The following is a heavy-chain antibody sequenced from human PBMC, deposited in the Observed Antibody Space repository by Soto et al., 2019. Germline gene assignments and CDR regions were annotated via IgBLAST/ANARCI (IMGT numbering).Heavy chain of an antibody. Sequence: QVQLQQGGAGLVKPSETLSLTCAVYGGSLRNYNWTWIRQAPGKGLEWIGEINHSGDTNYDSSLESRVSISVDTTKTQCSLILYSGTGADTAVYYCARGRRHSHFWNGYAVEGPYGLDVWGQGTRVTVTS. V-gene: IGHV4-34*02. CDR3: ARGRRHSHFWNGYAVEGPYGLDV. J-gene: IGHJ6*01. CDR1: GGSLRNYN. CDR2: INHSGDT. D-gene: IGHD3-3*02.